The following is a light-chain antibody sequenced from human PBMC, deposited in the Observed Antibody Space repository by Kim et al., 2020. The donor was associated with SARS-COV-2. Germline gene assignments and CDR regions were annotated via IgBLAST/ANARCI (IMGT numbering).Light chain of an antibody. J-gene: IGKJ1*01. Sequence: ASVGDGVTIPCRASQGISNYLAWYQQKPGKAPKLLIYAATTLQFGVSSRFSGSGSGTDFTLTISDLQPEDVATYYCQKYNSAPWTFGHGTKVDIK. V-gene: IGKV1-27*01. CDR1: QGISNY. CDR2: AAT. CDR3: QKYNSAPWT.